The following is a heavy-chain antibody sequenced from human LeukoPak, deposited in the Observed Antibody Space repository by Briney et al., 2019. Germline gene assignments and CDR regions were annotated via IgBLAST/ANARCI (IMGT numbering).Heavy chain of an antibody. CDR1: GFTFSNAW. J-gene: IGHJ4*02. CDR2: IKSKTDGGTT. D-gene: IGHD2-8*01. Sequence: GGSLGLSCAASGFTFSNAWMSWVRQAPGKGLEWVGRIKSKTDGGTTDYAAPVKGRFTISRDDSKNTLYLQMNSLKTEDTAVYYCTTADIVLMVYAVFWGQGTLVTVSS. V-gene: IGHV3-15*01. CDR3: TTADIVLMVYAVF.